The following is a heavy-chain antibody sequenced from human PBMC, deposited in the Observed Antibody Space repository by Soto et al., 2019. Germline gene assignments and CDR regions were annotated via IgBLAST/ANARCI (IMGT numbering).Heavy chain of an antibody. V-gene: IGHV1-18*04. Sequence: ASVKVSCKPSGYTFTSYGISWVRQAPGQGLEWMGWISTYNGNTNYAQKLQGRVTMTTDTSTSTAYMELRSLRSDDTAVYYCARDPGYSTSPNYFEYWGQGTLVTVSS. D-gene: IGHD6-6*01. CDR3: ARDPGYSTSPNYFEY. CDR2: ISTYNGNT. CDR1: GYTFTSYG. J-gene: IGHJ4*02.